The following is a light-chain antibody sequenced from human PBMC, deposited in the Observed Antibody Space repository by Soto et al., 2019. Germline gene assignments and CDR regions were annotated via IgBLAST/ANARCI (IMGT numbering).Light chain of an antibody. V-gene: IGLV1-40*01. Sequence: QSVLTQPPSVSGAPGQMVTISCTGSFSNIGAGYEVHWYQQLPGTAPKLLISGHNNRPSGVPDRFFGSKSGTSASLTITGLQAEDEADYFCQSYDNSLSGSGVFGGGTKLTVL. CDR1: FSNIGAGYE. J-gene: IGLJ3*02. CDR3: QSYDNSLSGSGV. CDR2: GHN.